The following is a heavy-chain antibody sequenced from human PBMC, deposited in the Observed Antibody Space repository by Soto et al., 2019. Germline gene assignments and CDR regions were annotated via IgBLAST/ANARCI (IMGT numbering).Heavy chain of an antibody. J-gene: IGHJ3*02. CDR1: GFTFSTYA. CDR3: ARVCSTTSCYGAFDI. Sequence: EVQLVESGGGLVQPGGSLRLSCAASGFTFSTYAMHWVRQAPGKGLEYVSLISGDVRSTYYAISVKGRFTISRDNSKNTLELQMGSLRAEDMAVYYCARVCSTTSCYGAFDIVGQGTMVIVSS. D-gene: IGHD2-2*01. CDR2: ISGDVRST. V-gene: IGHV3-64*01.